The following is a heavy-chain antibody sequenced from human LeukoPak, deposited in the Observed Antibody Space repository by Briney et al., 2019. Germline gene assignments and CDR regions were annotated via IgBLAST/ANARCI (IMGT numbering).Heavy chain of an antibody. D-gene: IGHD3-10*01. V-gene: IGHV3-30-3*01. Sequence: GGSLRLSCAASGFTFSSYAMHWVRQAPGKGLEWVAVISYDGSNKYYADSVEGRFTISRDNSKNTLYLQMNSLRAEDTAVYYCARSGYGSGSYEGCWGQGTLVTVSS. CDR1: GFTFSSYA. CDR2: ISYDGSNK. CDR3: ARSGYGSGSYEGC. J-gene: IGHJ4*02.